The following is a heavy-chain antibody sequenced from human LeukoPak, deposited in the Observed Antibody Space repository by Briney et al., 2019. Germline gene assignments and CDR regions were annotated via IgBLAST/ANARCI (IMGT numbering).Heavy chain of an antibody. D-gene: IGHD3-10*01. Sequence: SETLSLTCIVSGGPISTHYWSWSRQPPGKGLEWIGYNDYSGITNYNTSLKSRVTISQDTSKNQFSLKLNSVTAADTAVYYCARGATFRGTYYMDDWGKGTTVTVSS. CDR3: ARGATFRGTYYMDD. CDR2: NDYSGIT. V-gene: IGHV4-59*11. CDR1: GGPISTHY. J-gene: IGHJ6*03.